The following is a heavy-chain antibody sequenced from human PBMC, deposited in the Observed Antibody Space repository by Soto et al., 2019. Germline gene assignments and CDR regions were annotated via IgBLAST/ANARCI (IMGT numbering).Heavy chain of an antibody. V-gene: IGHV1-69*12. J-gene: IGHJ6*02. Sequence: QVQLVQSGAEVKKPGSSVKVSCKASGGTFSSYAINWVRQAPGQGLEWMGGIIPIFATAEYAQKLQGRVTITADESTTTAYMELRSLRSEDTAVYYCAQCLLGVNYYYGMDVWGQGTTVTVSS. CDR1: GGTFSSYA. CDR3: AQCLLGVNYYYGMDV. D-gene: IGHD3-16*01. CDR2: IIPIFATA.